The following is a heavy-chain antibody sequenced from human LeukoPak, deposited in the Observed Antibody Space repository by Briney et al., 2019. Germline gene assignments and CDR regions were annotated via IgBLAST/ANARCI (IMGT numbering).Heavy chain of an antibody. CDR2: INPSGGST. D-gene: IGHD5-24*01. V-gene: IGHV1-46*01. Sequence: ASVKVSCKASGYTFTSYYMHWVRQAPGQGLEWMGIINPSGGSTSYAQKFQGRVTMTRDTSTSTVYMELSSLRAEDTAVYYCAKGYNWRWLPDPELAFDIWGQGTMVTVSS. CDR1: GYTFTSYY. J-gene: IGHJ3*02. CDR3: AKGYNWRWLPDPELAFDI.